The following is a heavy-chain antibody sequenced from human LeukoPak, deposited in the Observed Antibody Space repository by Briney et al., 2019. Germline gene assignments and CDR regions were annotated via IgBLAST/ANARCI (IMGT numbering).Heavy chain of an antibody. D-gene: IGHD4-17*01. V-gene: IGHV4-59*01. J-gene: IGHJ4*02. Sequence: SETLSLTCTVSGGSISSYYWSWIRQPPGKGLEWIGYIYYSGSTNYNPSLKSRVTISVDTSKNQFSLKLSSVTAADTAVYYWARGRHGDHDYWGQGTLVTVSS. CDR2: IYYSGST. CDR3: ARGRHGDHDY. CDR1: GGSISSYY.